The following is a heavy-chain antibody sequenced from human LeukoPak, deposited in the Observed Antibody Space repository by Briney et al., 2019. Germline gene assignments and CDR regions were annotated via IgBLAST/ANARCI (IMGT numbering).Heavy chain of an antibody. Sequence: GESLKISCKGSGHSFTSYWIGWVRQMPGKGLEWMGIIYPGDSDTRYSPSFQGQVTISADKSISTAYLQWSSLKASDTAMYYCARRVLLYYYDSSGYYYAFDYWGQGTLVTVSS. J-gene: IGHJ4*02. D-gene: IGHD3-22*01. CDR1: GHSFTSYW. CDR2: IYPGDSDT. V-gene: IGHV5-51*01. CDR3: ARRVLLYYYDSSGYYYAFDY.